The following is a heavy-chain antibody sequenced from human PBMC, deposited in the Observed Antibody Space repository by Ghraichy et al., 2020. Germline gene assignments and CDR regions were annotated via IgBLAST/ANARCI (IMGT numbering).Heavy chain of an antibody. D-gene: IGHD6-13*01. J-gene: IGHJ4*02. CDR2: VWYDGSNK. Sequence: SLNISCAASGFTFSSYGMHWVRQAPGKGVEWVALVWYDGSNKYYADSVKGRFTISRDNSKNTLYLQMNSLRAEDTAVYYCAKVGRQQLERGYFDYWGQGTLVTVSS. CDR3: AKVGRQQLERGYFDY. V-gene: IGHV3-33*06. CDR1: GFTFSSYG.